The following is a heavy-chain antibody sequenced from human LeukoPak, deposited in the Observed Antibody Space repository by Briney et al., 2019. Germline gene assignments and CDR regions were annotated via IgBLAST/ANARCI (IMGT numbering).Heavy chain of an antibody. Sequence: GGSLRLSCAASGFTFANYAMNWVRQAPGKGLEWVSYISGGGAKRHYSDSVKGRFTISRDNPKNTLYLQINNLRAEDTAMYYCAKCSAGYYNGAFDIWGRGTMVTVSS. J-gene: IGHJ3*02. CDR1: GFTFANYA. D-gene: IGHD3-10*02. CDR2: ISGGGAKR. CDR3: AKCSAGYYNGAFDI. V-gene: IGHV3-23*01.